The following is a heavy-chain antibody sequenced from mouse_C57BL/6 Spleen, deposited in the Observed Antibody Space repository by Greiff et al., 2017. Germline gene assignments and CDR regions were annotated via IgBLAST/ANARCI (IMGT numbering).Heavy chain of an antibody. Sequence: VQLQQSGAELVRPGASVKLSCTASGFNIKDYYMHWVKQRPEQGLEWIGRIDPEDGDTEYAPKFQGKATMTADTSSNTAYLQLSSLTSEDTAVYYCTTRYGSSYYYFDDWGQGTTLTVSS. J-gene: IGHJ2*01. CDR2: IDPEDGDT. CDR3: TTRYGSSYYYFDD. CDR1: GFNIKDYY. D-gene: IGHD1-1*01. V-gene: IGHV14-1*01.